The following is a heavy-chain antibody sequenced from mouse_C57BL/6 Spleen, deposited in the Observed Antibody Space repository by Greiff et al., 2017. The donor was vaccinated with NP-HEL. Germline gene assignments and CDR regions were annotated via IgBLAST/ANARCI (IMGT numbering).Heavy chain of an antibody. J-gene: IGHJ4*01. Sequence: EVHLVESGGGLVKPGGSLKLSCAASGFTFSSYAMSWVRPTPEKRLEWVATISDGGSYTYYPDNVKGRFTISRDNAKNNLYLQMSHLKSEDTAMYYCARDYYSIYYAMDYWGQGTSVTVSS. V-gene: IGHV5-4*01. CDR3: ARDYYSIYYAMDY. CDR2: ISDGGSYT. CDR1: GFTFSSYA. D-gene: IGHD2-12*01.